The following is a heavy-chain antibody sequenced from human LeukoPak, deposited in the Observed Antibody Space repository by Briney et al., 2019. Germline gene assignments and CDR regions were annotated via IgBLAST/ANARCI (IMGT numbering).Heavy chain of an antibody. J-gene: IGHJ4*02. D-gene: IGHD3-22*01. CDR1: GYTFTGYY. V-gene: IGHV1-2*02. CDR3: AREDSSGYDY. Sequence: GASVKVSCKTSGYTFTGYYIHWVRQAPGQGLEWMGWIDPNSGGRNFAQNFEGRVTMTKDRSLTTAYMELSRLRSDDTAVYYCAREDSSGYDYWGQGTLVTVSS. CDR2: IDPNSGGR.